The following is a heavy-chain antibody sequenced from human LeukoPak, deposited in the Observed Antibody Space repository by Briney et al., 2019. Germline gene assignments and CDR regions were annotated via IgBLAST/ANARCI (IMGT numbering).Heavy chain of an antibody. V-gene: IGHV3-11*04. D-gene: IGHD6-19*01. CDR3: ARAEGSGWFFAFDI. J-gene: IGHJ3*02. Sequence: GGSLRLSCAASGFTFSDYYMSWIRQAPGKGLEWVSYISSSGNSIYYADSVKGRFTISRDNAKNSLYLQMNSLRAEDTAVYYCARAEGSGWFFAFDIWGQGTMVTVSS. CDR1: GFTFSDYY. CDR2: ISSSGNSI.